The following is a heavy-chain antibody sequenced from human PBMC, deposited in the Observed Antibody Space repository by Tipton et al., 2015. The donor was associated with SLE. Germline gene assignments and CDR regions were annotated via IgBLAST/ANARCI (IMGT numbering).Heavy chain of an antibody. CDR1: GASISSGGYS. Sequence: GLVKPSQTLSLTCAVSGASISSGGYSWSWIRQPPGKGLEWIGYIYHSGTTYYNPSLKSRVTISVDTSKNQFSLKLSSVTAADTAVYYCARLSNYDFWSGYFYYFDYWGQGTLVTVSS. J-gene: IGHJ4*02. CDR2: IYHSGTT. CDR3: ARLSNYDFWSGYFYYFDY. D-gene: IGHD3-3*01. V-gene: IGHV4-30-2*01.